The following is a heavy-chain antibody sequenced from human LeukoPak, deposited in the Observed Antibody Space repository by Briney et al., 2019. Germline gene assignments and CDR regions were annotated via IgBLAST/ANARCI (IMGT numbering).Heavy chain of an antibody. D-gene: IGHD6-19*01. V-gene: IGHV5-51*01. Sequence: GESLKISCQGSGYSFTSYWIGWVRQMPGKGLEWMGIIYPGDSDTRYSPSFQGQVTISADKSFSTAYLQWSSLKASDTAMYYCARHPSYTSGWPLDYWGQGTLVIVSS. CDR3: ARHPSYTSGWPLDY. J-gene: IGHJ4*02. CDR1: GYSFTSYW. CDR2: IYPGDSDT.